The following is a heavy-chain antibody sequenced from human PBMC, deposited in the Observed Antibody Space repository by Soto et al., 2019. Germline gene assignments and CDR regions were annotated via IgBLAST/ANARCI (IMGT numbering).Heavy chain of an antibody. Sequence: ASVKVSCKASGYTFTSYDINWVRQATGQGLEWMRWMNPNSGNTGYAQKFQGRVTMTRNTSISTAYMELSSLRSEDTAVYYCARGRSIAARRDYYYGMDVWGQGTTVTVSS. V-gene: IGHV1-8*01. CDR2: MNPNSGNT. CDR1: GYTFTSYD. J-gene: IGHJ6*02. D-gene: IGHD6-6*01. CDR3: ARGRSIAARRDYYYGMDV.